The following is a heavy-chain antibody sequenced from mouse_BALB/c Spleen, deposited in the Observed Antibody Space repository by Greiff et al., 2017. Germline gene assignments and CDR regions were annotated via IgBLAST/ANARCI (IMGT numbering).Heavy chain of an antibody. CDR1: GYTFTSYW. V-gene: IGHV1-87*01. J-gene: IGHJ2*01. Sequence: QVQLQQSGAELARPGASVKLSCKASGYTFTSYWMQWVKQRPGQGLEWIGAIYPGDGDTRYTQKFKGKATLTADKSSSTAYMQLSSLASEDSAVYYCARSLSDYWGQGTTLTVSS. CDR3: ARSLSDY. CDR2: IYPGDGDT.